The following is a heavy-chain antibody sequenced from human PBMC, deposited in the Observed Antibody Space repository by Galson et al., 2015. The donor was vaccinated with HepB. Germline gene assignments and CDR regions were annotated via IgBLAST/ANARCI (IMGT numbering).Heavy chain of an antibody. Sequence: SVKVSCKASGGTFSSYAISWVRQAPGQGLEWMGRIIPILGIANYAQKFQGRVTITADKSTSTAYMELSSLRSEDTAVYYCASAVDILTGYYTPYYFDYWGQGTLVTVSS. V-gene: IGHV1-69*04. CDR3: ASAVDILTGYYTPYYFDY. CDR1: GGTFSSYA. J-gene: IGHJ4*02. CDR2: IIPILGIA. D-gene: IGHD3-9*01.